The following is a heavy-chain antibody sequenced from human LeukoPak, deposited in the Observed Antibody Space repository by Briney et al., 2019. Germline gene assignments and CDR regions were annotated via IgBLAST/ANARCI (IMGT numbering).Heavy chain of an antibody. CDR2: ISSNGGST. CDR3: ARVGSSSSWDY. Sequence: WGSLRLSCAASGFTFSNYAMHWVRQAPGKGLKYVSAISSNGGSTYYANSVKGRFTISRDNSKNTLYLQMGSLRAEDMAVYYCARVGSSSSWDYWGQGTLVTVSS. V-gene: IGHV3-64*01. CDR1: GFTFSNYA. D-gene: IGHD6-13*01. J-gene: IGHJ4*02.